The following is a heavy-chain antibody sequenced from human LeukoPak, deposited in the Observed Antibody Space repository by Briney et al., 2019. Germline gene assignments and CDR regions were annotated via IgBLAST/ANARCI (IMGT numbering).Heavy chain of an antibody. D-gene: IGHD3-10*01. J-gene: IGHJ4*02. CDR1: GFTFSAYT. CDR2: VSPSGAST. Sequence: KPGGSLRLSCAASGFTFSAYTMNWVRQAPGKGLDWFSSVSPSGASTFYADSVKGRATISRDNAKNSLYLEMNSLRAEDTAVYFCVRDALGESGAGGYWGQGKLVTVSS. CDR3: VRDALGESGAGGY. V-gene: IGHV3-21*01.